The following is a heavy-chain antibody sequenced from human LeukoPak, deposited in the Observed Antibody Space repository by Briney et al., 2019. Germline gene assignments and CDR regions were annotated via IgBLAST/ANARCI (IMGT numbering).Heavy chain of an antibody. Sequence: TLSLTCTVSGGSISSGSYYWSWIRQPAGKGVEWIGRIYTSGSTNYNPSLKSRVTISVDTSKNQFSLKLSSVTAADTAMYYCARASGSGTLGYWGQGALVTVSS. V-gene: IGHV4-61*02. CDR1: GGSISSGSYY. CDR3: ARASGSGTLGY. D-gene: IGHD3-10*01. CDR2: IYTSGST. J-gene: IGHJ4*02.